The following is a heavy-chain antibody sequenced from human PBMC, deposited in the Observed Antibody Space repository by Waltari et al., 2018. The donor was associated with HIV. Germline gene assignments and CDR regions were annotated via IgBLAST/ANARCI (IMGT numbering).Heavy chain of an antibody. CDR3: ASEESSSGEGDYYGMDV. D-gene: IGHD6-13*01. CDR1: GYTFTSYA. J-gene: IGHJ6*02. CDR2: INAGNGNT. Sequence: QVQLVQSGAEVKKPGASVKVSCKASGYTFTSYAMHWVRQAPGQRLEWMGWINAGNGNTKYSQKFQGRVTITRDTSASTAYMELSSLRSEDTAVYYCASEESSSGEGDYYGMDVWGQGTTVTVSS. V-gene: IGHV1-3*01.